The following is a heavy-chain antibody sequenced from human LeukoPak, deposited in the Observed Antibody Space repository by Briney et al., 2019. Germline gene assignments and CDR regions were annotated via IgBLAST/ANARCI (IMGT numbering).Heavy chain of an antibody. V-gene: IGHV3-48*01. CDR1: GFTFSSYS. CDR3: AANYEFWTLGSDV. J-gene: IGHJ6*02. CDR2: ISSSSSTI. Sequence: GGSLRLSCAASGFTFSSYSMNWVRQAPGKGLEWVSYISSSSSTIYYADSVKGRFTISRDNAKNSLYLQMNGLRAEDTAVYYCAANYEFWTLGSDVWGQGTTVTVSS. D-gene: IGHD3-3*01.